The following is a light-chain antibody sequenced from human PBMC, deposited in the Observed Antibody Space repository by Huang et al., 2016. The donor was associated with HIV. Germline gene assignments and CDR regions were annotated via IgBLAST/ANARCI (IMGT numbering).Light chain of an antibody. J-gene: IGKJ2*01. CDR1: QTISKY. CDR2: AAY. Sequence: DIQMTQFPTSLSASVGDRLSISCRASQTISKYLNWYQQKPGTAPKLLISAAYNLQNGVPSRFSGSGSGTHFTLAISDLQPEDSATYYCQQSYSTPRTFGQGTKLEI. V-gene: IGKV1-39*01. CDR3: QQSYSTPRT.